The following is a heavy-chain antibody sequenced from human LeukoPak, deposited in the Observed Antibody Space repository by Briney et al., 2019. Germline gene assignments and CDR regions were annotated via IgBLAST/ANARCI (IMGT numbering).Heavy chain of an antibody. J-gene: IGHJ4*02. D-gene: IGHD1-14*01. CDR1: GYTFTNYY. CDR2: SNPSGDST. V-gene: IGHV1-46*01. CDR3: AKDPDRVGDY. Sequence: GASVKVSCKASGYTFTNYYIHWVRQAPGHGLEWMGISNPSGDSTNYAQKFQGRVTMTRDTSTSTVYMDLSSLRSEDTAVYYCAKDPDRVGDYWGQGTLVTVSS.